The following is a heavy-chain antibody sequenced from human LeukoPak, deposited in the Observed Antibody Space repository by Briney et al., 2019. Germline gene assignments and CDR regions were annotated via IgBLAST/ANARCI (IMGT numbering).Heavy chain of an antibody. V-gene: IGHV3-23*01. CDR1: GFTFSDHA. D-gene: IGHD6-19*01. CDR2: LSETGETT. J-gene: IGHJ4*02. CDR3: TRQWLVGF. Sequence: GGSLRLSCAASGFTFSDHAMNWVRQAPGKGLEWVSSLSETGETTDYADSVKGRFTISRDNSKNTVYLQMNNLRVDDTTVYYCTRQWLVGFCGQGTLVTVSS.